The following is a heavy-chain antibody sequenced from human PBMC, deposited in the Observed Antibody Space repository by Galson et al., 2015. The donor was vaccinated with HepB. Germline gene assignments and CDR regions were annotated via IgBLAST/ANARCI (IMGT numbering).Heavy chain of an antibody. CDR2: IIPIFGTA. V-gene: IGHV1-69*13. J-gene: IGHJ6*02. Sequence: SVKVSCKASGGTFSSYAISWVRQAPGQGLEWMGGIIPIFGTANYAQKFQGRVTITADESTSTAYMELSSLRSEDTAVYYCARRSITIFGVVQKYYYYGMDVWGQGTTVTVSS. CDR1: GGTFSSYA. CDR3: ARRSITIFGVVQKYYYYGMDV. D-gene: IGHD3-3*01.